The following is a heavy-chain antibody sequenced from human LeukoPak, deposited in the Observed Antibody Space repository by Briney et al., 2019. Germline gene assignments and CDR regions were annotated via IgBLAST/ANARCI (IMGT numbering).Heavy chain of an antibody. CDR2: ISGSGGST. V-gene: IGHV3-23*01. CDR3: AKREYSYGLYYFDY. CDR1: GFTLSSYA. Sequence: GGSLRLSCAASGFTLSSYAMSWVRQAPGKGLEWVSAISGSGGSTYYADSVKGRFTISRDNSKNTLYLQMNSLRTEDTAVYYCAKREYSYGLYYFDYWGQGTLVTVSS. J-gene: IGHJ4*02. D-gene: IGHD5-18*01.